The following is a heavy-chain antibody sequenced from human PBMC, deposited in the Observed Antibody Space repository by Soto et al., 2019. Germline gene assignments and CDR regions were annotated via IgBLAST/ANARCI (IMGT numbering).Heavy chain of an antibody. J-gene: IGHJ4*02. CDR2: ISSSSYI. CDR3: ARDPNMITFGGVIAQIDY. D-gene: IGHD3-16*02. Sequence: GGSLRLSCAASGFTFSSYSMNWVRQAPGKGLEWVSSISSSSYIYYADSVKGRFTISRDNAKNSLYLQMNSLRAEDTAVYYCARDPNMITFGGVIAQIDYWGQGTLVTVSS. CDR1: GFTFSSYS. V-gene: IGHV3-21*01.